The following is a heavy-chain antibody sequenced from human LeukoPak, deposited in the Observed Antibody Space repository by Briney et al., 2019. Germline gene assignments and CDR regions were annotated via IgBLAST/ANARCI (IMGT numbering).Heavy chain of an antibody. D-gene: IGHD6-19*01. V-gene: IGHV3-23*01. CDR1: GFTFSSYA. J-gene: IGHJ4*02. CDR2: ITGNGANT. CDR3: AKHGSAWFAMDY. Sequence: PGGSLRLSCAASGFTFSSYAMSWVRQAPGKGLEWVSLITGNGANTYYTDSVKGRFTISRDNSKNTLYLQMNSLRDEDTALYYCAKHGSAWFAMDYWGQGTLVTVSS.